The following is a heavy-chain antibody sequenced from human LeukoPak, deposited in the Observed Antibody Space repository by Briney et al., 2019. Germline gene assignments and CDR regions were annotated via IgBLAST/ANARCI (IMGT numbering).Heavy chain of an antibody. Sequence: QAGGSLRLSCAASGFTFSSYAMSWVRQAPGKGLEWVSGISGSGGSTYYADSVKGRFTISRDNSKNTLYLQMSSLRVEDTAVYYCVKCGYNYGYYDAFDIWGQGTMVTVSS. CDR3: VKCGYNYGYYDAFDI. J-gene: IGHJ3*02. CDR2: ISGSGGST. CDR1: GFTFSSYA. V-gene: IGHV3-23*01. D-gene: IGHD5-18*01.